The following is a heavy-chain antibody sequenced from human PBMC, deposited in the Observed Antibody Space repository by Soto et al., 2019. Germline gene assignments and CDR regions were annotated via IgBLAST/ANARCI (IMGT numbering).Heavy chain of an antibody. Sequence: SLRLSCAASGFTFSSYAMHWVRQAPGKGLEWVAVISYDGSNKYFADSVKGRFTISRDNSKNTLYLQMNSLRAEDTAVYYCARYVDSYSAFDYWGQGTLVTVSS. V-gene: IGHV3-30-3*01. J-gene: IGHJ4*02. CDR3: ARYVDSYSAFDY. D-gene: IGHD6-13*01. CDR1: GFTFSSYA. CDR2: ISYDGSNK.